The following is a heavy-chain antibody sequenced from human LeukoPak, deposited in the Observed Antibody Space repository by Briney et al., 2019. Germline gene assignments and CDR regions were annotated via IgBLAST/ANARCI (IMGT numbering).Heavy chain of an antibody. V-gene: IGHV3-21*01. D-gene: IGHD2-2*01. CDR1: GFTFSSYS. J-gene: IGHJ6*04. Sequence: GGSLRLSSAASGFTFSSYSMNWVRQAPGKGLEWVSSISSSSSYIYYADSVKGRFTISRDNAKNSLYLQMNSLRAEDTAVYYCARGDIVVVPAASGAPYYYYGMDVWGKGTTVTVSS. CDR3: ARGDIVVVPAASGAPYYYYGMDV. CDR2: ISSSSSYI.